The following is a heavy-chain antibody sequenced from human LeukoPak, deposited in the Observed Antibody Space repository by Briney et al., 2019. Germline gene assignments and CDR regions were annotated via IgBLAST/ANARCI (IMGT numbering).Heavy chain of an antibody. Sequence: GGSLRLSCAASGFTFSSYAMSWVRQAPGKGLEWVSSISGNGAGTYYADSVKGRFTNSRDNSKNTLYLQMNSLRAEDTAVYYCARDGDNSSGYLDYWGQGTLVTVSS. J-gene: IGHJ4*02. V-gene: IGHV3-23*01. CDR3: ARDGDNSSGYLDY. CDR2: ISGNGAGT. CDR1: GFTFSSYA. D-gene: IGHD3-22*01.